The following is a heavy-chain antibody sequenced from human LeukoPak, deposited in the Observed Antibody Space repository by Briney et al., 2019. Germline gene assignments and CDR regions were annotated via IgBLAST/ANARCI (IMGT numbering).Heavy chain of an antibody. CDR3: ARQCSGSSTSPGAFDI. J-gene: IGHJ3*02. CDR1: GYSFTSYW. D-gene: IGHD2-2*01. CDR2: IYPGDSDT. Sequence: PGESLKISCKGSGYSFTSYWIGWVRQMPGKGLGWMGIIYPGDSDTRYSPSFQGQVTISADKSISTAYLQWSSLKASDTAMYYCARQCSGSSTSPGAFDIWGQGTMVTVSS. V-gene: IGHV5-51*01.